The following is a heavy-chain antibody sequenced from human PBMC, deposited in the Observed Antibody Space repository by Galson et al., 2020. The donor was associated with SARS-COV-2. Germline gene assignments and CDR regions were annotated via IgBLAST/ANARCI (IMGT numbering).Heavy chain of an antibody. CDR3: ARDSALWGSGGLNNYFDY. D-gene: IGHD3-16*01. CDR1: GGSMTSYGYY. Sequence: SETLSLTCNVSGGSMTSYGYYWGWIRQPPGKGLEWIGSLDYTGSTFYNPSLESRVTLSLDTSKSHFSLRLNSVTAADTAVYYCARDSALWGSGGLNNYFDYWGQGTRVTVSS. V-gene: IGHV4-39*07. CDR2: LDYTGST. J-gene: IGHJ4*02.